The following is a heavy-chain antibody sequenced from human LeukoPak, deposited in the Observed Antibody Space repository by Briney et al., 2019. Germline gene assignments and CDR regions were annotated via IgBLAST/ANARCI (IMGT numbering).Heavy chain of an antibody. Sequence: SETLSLTCTVSGGSISSYYWSWIRQPPGKGLEWIGRIYTSGSTNYNPSLKSRVTMSVDTSKNQFSLKLSSVTAADTAVYYCARVRLWFGELLGYYYYGMDVWGQGTTVTVFS. J-gene: IGHJ6*02. D-gene: IGHD3-10*01. CDR3: ARVRLWFGELLGYYYYGMDV. V-gene: IGHV4-4*07. CDR2: IYTSGST. CDR1: GGSISSYY.